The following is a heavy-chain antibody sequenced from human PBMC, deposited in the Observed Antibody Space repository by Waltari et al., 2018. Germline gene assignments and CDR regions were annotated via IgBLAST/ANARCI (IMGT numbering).Heavy chain of an antibody. D-gene: IGHD3-9*01. CDR1: GGSFSGYY. Sequence: QVQLQQWGAGLLKPSETLSLTCAVYGGSFSGYYWSWIRQPPGKGLEWIGEINHSGSTNYNPSLKRRVTISVDTSKNQFSLKLSSVAAADTAVYYCARGGDVLRYFDWQRSFDYWGQGTLVTVSS. CDR2: INHSGST. V-gene: IGHV4-34*01. J-gene: IGHJ4*02. CDR3: ARGGDVLRYFDWQRSFDY.